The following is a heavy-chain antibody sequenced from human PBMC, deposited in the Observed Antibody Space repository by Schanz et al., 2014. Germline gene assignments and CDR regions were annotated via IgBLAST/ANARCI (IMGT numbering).Heavy chain of an antibody. CDR3: SRQTDSCHDY. V-gene: IGHV3-73*01. CDR1: GFTFGDSH. CDR2: IRNKGDSYAT. J-gene: IGHJ4*02. Sequence: DVQLVESGGGLVQPGGSLKLSCIASGFTFGDSHMHWVRQASGKGLEWVGHIRNKGDSYATAYAASVKGRFSISRDDSKNTAYLQMNSLNTEDTAVYYCSRQTDSCHDYWGQGTLVTVSS. D-gene: IGHD2-2*01.